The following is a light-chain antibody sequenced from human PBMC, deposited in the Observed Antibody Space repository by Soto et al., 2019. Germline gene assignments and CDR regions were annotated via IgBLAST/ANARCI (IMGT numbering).Light chain of an antibody. Sequence: DIHMTQSPSTLSVSLGDRVTITCRASQSFSSWVAWYQQKPGKAPKLLIYGVSSLKGGVPSRFSGSGSGTEFTLTISSLQPDDFATYYCQQVHDYPLTFGQGTRLEIK. V-gene: IGKV1-5*01. CDR1: QSFSSW. J-gene: IGKJ5*01. CDR2: GVS. CDR3: QQVHDYPLT.